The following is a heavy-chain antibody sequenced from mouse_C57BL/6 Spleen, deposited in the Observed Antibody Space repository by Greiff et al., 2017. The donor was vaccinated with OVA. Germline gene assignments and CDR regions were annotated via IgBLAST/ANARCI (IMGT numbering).Heavy chain of an antibody. D-gene: IGHD3-2*02. CDR1: GYTFTDYY. J-gene: IGHJ4*01. V-gene: IGHV1-26*01. CDR2: INPNNGGT. Sequence: EVKLQQSGPELVKPGASVKISCKASGYTFTDYYMNWVKQSHGKSLEWIGDINPNNGGTSYNQKFKGKATLTVDKSSSTAYMKLRSLTYEDAAVYYCANSSYYYAMDYWGQGTSVTVSS. CDR3: ANSSYYYAMDY.